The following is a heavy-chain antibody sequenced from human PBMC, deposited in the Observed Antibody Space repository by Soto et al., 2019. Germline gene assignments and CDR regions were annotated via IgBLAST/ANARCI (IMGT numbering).Heavy chain of an antibody. J-gene: IGHJ5*02. V-gene: IGHV1-69*13. Sequence: ASVKVSCKASGGTFSSYAISWVRQAPGQGLEWMGGIIPIFGTANYAQKFQGRVTITADESTSTAYMELSSLRSEDTAVYYCARHYYDSSGYYADNWFDPWSQGTLVTVSS. D-gene: IGHD3-22*01. CDR1: GGTFSSYA. CDR3: ARHYYDSSGYYADNWFDP. CDR2: IIPIFGTA.